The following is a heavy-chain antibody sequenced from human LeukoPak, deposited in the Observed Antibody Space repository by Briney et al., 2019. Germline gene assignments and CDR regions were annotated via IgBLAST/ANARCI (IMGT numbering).Heavy chain of an antibody. CDR3: ARGQLVPRYYYYGMDV. Sequence: SVKVSCKASGGTFSSYAISWVRQAPGQGLEWMVGIIPIFGTANYAQKFQGRVTITADESTSTAYMELSSLRSEDTAVYYCARGQLVPRYYYYGMDVWGQGATVTVSS. D-gene: IGHD6-6*01. CDR2: IIPIFGTA. CDR1: GGTFSSYA. J-gene: IGHJ6*02. V-gene: IGHV1-69*13.